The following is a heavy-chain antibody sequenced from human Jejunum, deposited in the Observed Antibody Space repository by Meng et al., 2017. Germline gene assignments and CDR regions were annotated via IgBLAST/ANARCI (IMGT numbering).Heavy chain of an antibody. CDR2: ITVSTSNT. Sequence: GGSLRLSCAASGFTFSSHTLSWVRQAPGKGLEWVSSITVSTSNTYYADSVKGRFTISRDNSKNTLYLRMNSLRAEDTAIYYCAKLTNNWGQGTRVTVSS. CDR3: AKLTNN. J-gene: IGHJ4*02. V-gene: IGHV3-23*01. CDR1: GFTFSSHT. D-gene: IGHD1-14*01.